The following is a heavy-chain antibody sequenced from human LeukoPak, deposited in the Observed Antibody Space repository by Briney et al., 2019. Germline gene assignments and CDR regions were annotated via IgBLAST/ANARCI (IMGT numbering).Heavy chain of an antibody. D-gene: IGHD3-22*01. J-gene: IGHJ5*02. CDR1: GGSISSGDYY. Sequence: SETLSLTCTVSGGSISSGDYYWSWIRQPPGKGLEWIAYMYYSGSTYYNPSLKSRVAMSADTSKNQLSLKLSSVTAADTAVYYCARPYYYDSRIDPWGQGILVTISS. V-gene: IGHV4-30-4*01. CDR3: ARPYYYDSRIDP. CDR2: MYYSGST.